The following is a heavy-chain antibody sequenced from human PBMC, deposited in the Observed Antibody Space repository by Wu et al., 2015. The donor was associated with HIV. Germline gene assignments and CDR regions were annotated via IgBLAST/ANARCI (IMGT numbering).Heavy chain of an antibody. CDR3: ARDKWYGYSSSPDAFDI. Sequence: QVQLVQSGAEVKKPGASVKVSCKASGYTFTSYYMHWVRQAPGQGLEWMGIINPSGGSTSYAQKFQGRVTMTRDTSTSTVYMELSSLRSEDTAVYYCARDKWYGYSSSPDAFDIWGQGTMVTVSS. CDR2: INPSGGST. J-gene: IGHJ3*02. V-gene: IGHV1-46*01. D-gene: IGHD6-13*01. CDR1: GYTFTSYY.